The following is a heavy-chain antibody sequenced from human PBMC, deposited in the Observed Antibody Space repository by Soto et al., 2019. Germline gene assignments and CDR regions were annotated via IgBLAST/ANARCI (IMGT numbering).Heavy chain of an antibody. CDR3: ARAKFESTGWHQFDI. CDR1: GGSFTGHF. D-gene: IGHD7-27*01. CDR2: VSNSGNT. Sequence: SSETLSLTCTVSGGSFTGHFWSWVRQPPGKGLEWIGEVSNSGNTKYYPSLRSRVTLSVDPSTNQLSLALTSGTAAATAVYYCARAKFESTGWHQFDIWGQGTLVTVSS. J-gene: IGHJ4*02. V-gene: IGHV4-34*01.